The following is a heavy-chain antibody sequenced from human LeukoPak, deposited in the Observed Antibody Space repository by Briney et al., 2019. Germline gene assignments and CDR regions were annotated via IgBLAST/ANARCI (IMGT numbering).Heavy chain of an antibody. CDR1: GGSISSSSYY. V-gene: IGHV4-39*07. Sequence: KASETLSLTCTVSGGSISSSSYYWGWIRQPPGKGLESIGTIYYSGSTYYNPSLKSRVTISVDTSKNQFSLKLSSVTAADTAVYYCASLPWGVRGLIIQDSHYWGQGTLVTVSS. D-gene: IGHD3-10*01. J-gene: IGHJ4*02. CDR2: IYYSGST. CDR3: ASLPWGVRGLIIQDSHY.